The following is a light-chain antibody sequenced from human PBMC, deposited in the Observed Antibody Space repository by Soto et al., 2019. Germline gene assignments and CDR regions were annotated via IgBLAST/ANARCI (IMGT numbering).Light chain of an antibody. CDR3: SSCGGTLNGEV. CDR2: DDG. J-gene: IGLJ2*01. Sequence: QSALTQPPSASGSPGQSVSISCTGTSTNVGYNNYVSWYQQHPGKAPKLMIYDDGKRPSGVPDRFSGSKSGNTASLTVSGLQAEDEADYYCSSCGGTLNGEVFGGGTQLTVL. CDR1: STNVGYNNY. V-gene: IGLV2-8*01.